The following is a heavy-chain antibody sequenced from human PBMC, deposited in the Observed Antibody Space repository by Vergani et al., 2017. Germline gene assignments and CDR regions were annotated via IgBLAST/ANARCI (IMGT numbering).Heavy chain of an antibody. CDR3: ARDRGDFWSGKHYYYYYMDV. J-gene: IGHJ6*03. Sequence: EVQLVESGGGLVKPGGSLRLSCAASGFTFSSYSMNWVRQAPGKGLEWVSYISSSSSTIYYADSVKGRFTISRDNAKNSLYLQMNSLRAEDTAVYYCARDRGDFWSGKHYYYYYMDVWGKGTTVTVSS. V-gene: IGHV3-21*05. CDR1: GFTFSSYS. D-gene: IGHD3-3*01. CDR2: ISSSSSTI.